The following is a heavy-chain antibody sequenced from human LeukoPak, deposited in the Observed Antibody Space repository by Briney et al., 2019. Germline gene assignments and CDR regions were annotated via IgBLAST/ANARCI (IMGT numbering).Heavy chain of an antibody. Sequence: SQTLSPTCTVSGGSISSGGYYWSWIRQPPGKGLEWIGYIYYSGSTYYNPSLKSRVTISVDRSKNQFSLKLSSVTAADTAVYYCARRSGWSSSWALGPWGQGTLVTVSS. CDR2: IYYSGST. J-gene: IGHJ5*02. CDR3: ARRSGWSSSWALGP. D-gene: IGHD6-13*01. CDR1: GGSISSGGYY. V-gene: IGHV4-30-4*07.